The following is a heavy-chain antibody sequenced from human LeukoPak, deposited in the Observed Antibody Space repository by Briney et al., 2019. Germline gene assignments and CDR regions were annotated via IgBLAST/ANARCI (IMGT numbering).Heavy chain of an antibody. CDR3: ARSGSYPYYFDH. J-gene: IGHJ4*02. CDR1: GGSFSGYY. CDR2: INHSGST. Sequence: PSETLSLTCAVYGGSFSGYYWSWIRQPPGKGLEWIGEINHSGSTNYNPSLKSRVTISVDTSKNQFSLKLSSVTAADTAVYYCARSGSYPYYFDHWGQGTLVTVSS. D-gene: IGHD1-26*01. V-gene: IGHV4-34*01.